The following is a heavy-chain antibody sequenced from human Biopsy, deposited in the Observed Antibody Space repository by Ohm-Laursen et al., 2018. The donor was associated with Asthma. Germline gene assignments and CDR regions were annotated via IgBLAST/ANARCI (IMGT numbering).Heavy chain of an antibody. CDR1: GFTFSIYD. V-gene: IGHV3-30*03. J-gene: IGHJ3*02. CDR2: ISYDGGNK. D-gene: IGHD4-23*01. CDR3: ARTHERWTSIQDDALDI. Sequence: SLRPSCSATGFTFSIYDIHWVRQAPGKGLEWVAVISYDGGNKFYGDSVKGRFTLSRDNSRNTLYLQMNSLRVEDTAIYYCARTHERWTSIQDDALDIWGQGTMVIVSS.